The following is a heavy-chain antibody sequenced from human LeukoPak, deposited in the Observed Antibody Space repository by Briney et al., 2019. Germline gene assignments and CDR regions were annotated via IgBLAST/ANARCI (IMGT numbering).Heavy chain of an antibody. D-gene: IGHD3-3*01. Sequence: PGGSLRLSCAASGFTFSSYAMSWVRQAPGKRLEWVSSISSSSSYIYYGDSVKGRFTISRDNAKNSLYLQMNSLRAEDTAVYYCARVISFGVVNDAFDIWGQGTMVTVSS. CDR3: ARVISFGVVNDAFDI. J-gene: IGHJ3*02. CDR1: GFTFSSYA. CDR2: ISSSSSYI. V-gene: IGHV3-21*01.